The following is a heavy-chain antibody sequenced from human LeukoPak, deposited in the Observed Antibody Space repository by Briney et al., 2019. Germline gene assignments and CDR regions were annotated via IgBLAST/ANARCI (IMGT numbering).Heavy chain of an antibody. CDR2: ISWNSGSI. J-gene: IGHJ6*03. Sequence: PGGTLRLSCAASGFTFSSYGMHWVRQAPGKGLEWVSGISWNSGSIGYADSVKGRFTISRDNAKDSLYLQMNSLRAGDTALYYCAKGGYYDSGSYYNTRDHYYMDVWGKGTTVTISS. D-gene: IGHD3-10*01. CDR1: GFTFSSYG. CDR3: AKGGYYDSGSYYNTRDHYYMDV. V-gene: IGHV3-9*01.